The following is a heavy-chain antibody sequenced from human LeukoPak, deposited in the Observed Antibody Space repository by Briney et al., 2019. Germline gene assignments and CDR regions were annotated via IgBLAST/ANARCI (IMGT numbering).Heavy chain of an antibody. Sequence: ASVKLSCTASGYTITDYYIHWVRQAPGQGLEWMGWINPNSGGTNYAQKFQSRVTMTSDTSISTAYMELSRLSSDDTALYYCTRGSYYDSSGYSGVRLFDYWGQGTPVTVSS. D-gene: IGHD3-22*01. CDR2: INPNSGGT. CDR3: TRGSYYDSSGYSGVRLFDY. J-gene: IGHJ4*02. CDR1: GYTITDYY. V-gene: IGHV1-2*02.